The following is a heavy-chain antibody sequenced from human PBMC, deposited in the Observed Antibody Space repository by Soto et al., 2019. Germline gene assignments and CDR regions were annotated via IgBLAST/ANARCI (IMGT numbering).Heavy chain of an antibody. CDR1: GYTFTSYG. CDR2: ISAYNGNT. CDR3: ARGGYYDSSGYYYRDAFDI. D-gene: IGHD3-22*01. J-gene: IGHJ3*02. Sequence: EASVKVSCKASGYTFTSYGISWVRQAPGQGLEWMGWISAYNGNTNYAQKLQGRVTMTTDTSTSTAYMELRSLRSDDTAVYYCARGGYYDSSGYYYRDAFDIWGQGTMVTVSS. V-gene: IGHV1-18*01.